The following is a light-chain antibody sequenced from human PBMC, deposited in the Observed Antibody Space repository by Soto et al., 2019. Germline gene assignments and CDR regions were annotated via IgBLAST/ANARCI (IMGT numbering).Light chain of an antibody. J-gene: IGKJ3*01. V-gene: IGKV3-11*01. Sequence: EIVLTQSPDTLSLSPGERATLSCRASQCVSSSLAWYQQKPGQAPRLLIYDASKRATGIPARFSGSGSGTDFTLTISSLEPEDFAVYYCQQRSNWPPEVTFGPGTKVDIK. CDR2: DAS. CDR1: QCVSSS. CDR3: QQRSNWPPEVT.